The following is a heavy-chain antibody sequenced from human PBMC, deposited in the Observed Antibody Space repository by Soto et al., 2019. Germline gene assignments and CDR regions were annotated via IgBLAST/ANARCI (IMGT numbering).Heavy chain of an antibody. CDR3: GVGYPKTTPYRMDV. Sequence: QVQLVQSGAEAKKPGSSVKVSCKASGGTFSTFAISWVRQAPGQGLEWMGGIIPRFGIINYAQKFQGRVTITADEPTSAAYMELSSLRADDTAVYYCGVGYPKTTPYRMDVWGQGTTVAVSS. V-gene: IGHV1-69*01. J-gene: IGHJ6*02. CDR2: IIPRFGII. CDR1: GGTFSTFA. D-gene: IGHD4-17*01.